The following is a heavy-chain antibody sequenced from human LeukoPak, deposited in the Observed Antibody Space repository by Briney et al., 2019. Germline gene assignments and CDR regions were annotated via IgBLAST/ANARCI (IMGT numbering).Heavy chain of an antibody. Sequence: GWSLRLSCPASGFTFSSYSMNWVRQAPGKGLEGVSYISSSSSTIYYADSVKGRFTICRDNAKNSLYLQMNSLRAEDTAVYYCARGDCSSTSCSGPDAFDIWGQGTMVTVSS. V-gene: IGHV3-48*01. CDR1: GFTFSSYS. D-gene: IGHD2-2*01. CDR3: ARGDCSSTSCSGPDAFDI. J-gene: IGHJ3*02. CDR2: ISSSSSTI.